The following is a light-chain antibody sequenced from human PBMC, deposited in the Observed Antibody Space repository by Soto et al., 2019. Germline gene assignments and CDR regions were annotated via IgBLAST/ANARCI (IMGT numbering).Light chain of an antibody. J-gene: IGKJ4*01. CDR2: KAS. CDR3: QQYDSYSGT. Sequence: DIQMTQSPSTLSASVGDRVTITCRASQTIRSWLAWYQQKPGKAPKLLIYKASNLESGVPSRFSGSESGTEFTLSISSLQPDDFAPYYCQQYDSYSGTFGGGTKVEI. V-gene: IGKV1-5*03. CDR1: QTIRSW.